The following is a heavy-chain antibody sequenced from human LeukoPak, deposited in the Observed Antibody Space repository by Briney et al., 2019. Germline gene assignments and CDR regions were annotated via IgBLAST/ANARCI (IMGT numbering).Heavy chain of an antibody. D-gene: IGHD3-3*01. J-gene: IGHJ4*02. Sequence: GGSLRLSCAASGFTFSSYSMNWVRQAPGKGLEWVSSISSSSGYIYNADSVKGRFTISRDNAKNSVYLQMNSLRAEDTAVYYCARGVQEGFLEWVGDYWGQGTLVTVSS. CDR1: GFTFSSYS. CDR3: ARGVQEGFLEWVGDY. V-gene: IGHV3-21*01. CDR2: ISSSSGYI.